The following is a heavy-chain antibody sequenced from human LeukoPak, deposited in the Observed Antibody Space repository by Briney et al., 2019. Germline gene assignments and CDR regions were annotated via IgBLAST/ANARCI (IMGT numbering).Heavy chain of an antibody. Sequence: SVKVSCKASGGTFSSYAISWVRQAPGQGLEWMGGIIPIFGTANYAQKFQGRVTITADESTSTAYMELSSLRSEDTAVYYCASLGYDFWSGYLLTHYYYGMDVWGQGTTVTVSS. J-gene: IGHJ6*02. CDR3: ASLGYDFWSGYLLTHYYYGMDV. D-gene: IGHD3-3*01. V-gene: IGHV1-69*13. CDR2: IIPIFGTA. CDR1: GGTFSSYA.